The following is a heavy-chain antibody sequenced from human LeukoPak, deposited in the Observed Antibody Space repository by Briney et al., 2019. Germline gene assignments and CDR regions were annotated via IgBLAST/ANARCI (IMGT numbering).Heavy chain of an antibody. J-gene: IGHJ3*02. CDR2: ISYDGSNK. CDR1: GFTFSSYG. D-gene: IGHD6-13*01. V-gene: IGHV3-30*03. CDR3: ARDVAAAGTGRAFDI. Sequence: SGGSLRLSCAASGFTFSSYGMHWVRQAPGKGLEWVAVISYDGSNKYYADSVKGRFTISRDNSKNTLYLQMNSLRSDDTAVYYCARDVAAAGTGRAFDIWGQGTMVTVSS.